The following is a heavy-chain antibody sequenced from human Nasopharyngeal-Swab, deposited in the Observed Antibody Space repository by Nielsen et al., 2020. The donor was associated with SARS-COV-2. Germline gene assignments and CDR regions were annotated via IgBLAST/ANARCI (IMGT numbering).Heavy chain of an antibody. CDR1: GFTFGSYW. Sequence: GESLKISCAASGFTFGSYWMSWVRQAPGKGLEWVANIKQDASEKSYVDSVKGRFTISRDNAKNSLYLQMNSLRAEDTAVYYRARVYYGCLESWGQGTLVTVSS. J-gene: IGHJ4*02. V-gene: IGHV3-7*01. CDR3: ARVYYGCLES. CDR2: IKQDASEK. D-gene: IGHD3-10*01.